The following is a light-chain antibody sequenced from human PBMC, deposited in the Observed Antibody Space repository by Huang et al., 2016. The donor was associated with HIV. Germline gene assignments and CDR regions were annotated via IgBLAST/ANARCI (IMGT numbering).Light chain of an antibody. CDR1: QDITNY. CDR2: DAS. V-gene: IGKV1-33*01. CDR3: QQYDDFPLT. Sequence: DIQMTQSPSSLSASVGDRVTITCQASQDITNYLNWYQQKPGKPPKLLIYDASNLESGVPARFSGNASGTHFTFTISVLQHEDIATYYCQQYDDFPLTFGGGTRVEIK. J-gene: IGKJ4*01.